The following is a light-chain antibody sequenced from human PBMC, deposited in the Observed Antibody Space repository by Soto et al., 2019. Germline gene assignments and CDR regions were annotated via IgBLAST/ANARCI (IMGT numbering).Light chain of an antibody. J-gene: IGLJ1*01. CDR1: SGDVGGYNY. Sequence: QSALTQPRSVSGSPGQSVTISCTGTSGDVGGYNYVSWYQEHPGKAPKLMIYDVSKRPSGVPDRFSGSKSGNTASLTISGLQAEDEADYYCCSYAGSYTHYVSGTGTKVTVL. V-gene: IGLV2-11*01. CDR2: DVS. CDR3: CSYAGSYTHYV.